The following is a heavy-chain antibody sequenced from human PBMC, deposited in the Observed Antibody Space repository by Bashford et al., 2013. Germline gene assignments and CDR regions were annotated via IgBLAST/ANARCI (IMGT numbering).Heavy chain of an antibody. J-gene: IGHJ3*02. CDR2: INPNSGGT. V-gene: IGHV1-2*04. D-gene: IGHD3-10*01. CDR3: ARPGEGVGIYAFDI. CDR1: GYTFTGYY. Sequence: ASVKVSCKASGYTFTGYYMHWVRQAPGQGLEWMGWINPNSGGTNYAQKFQGWVTMTRDTSISTAYMELSRLRSDDTAVYYCARPGEGVGIYAFDIWGQGTMVTVSS.